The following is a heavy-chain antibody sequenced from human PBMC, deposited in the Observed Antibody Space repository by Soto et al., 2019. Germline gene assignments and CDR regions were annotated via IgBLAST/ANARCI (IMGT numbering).Heavy chain of an antibody. D-gene: IGHD3-3*01. CDR1: GYNFAGYW. CDR2: IYPSDSDT. V-gene: IGHV5-51*01. CDR3: ARGGVSTRTFDY. J-gene: IGHJ4*02. Sequence: PGESLKISCKGSGYNFAGYWIAWVRQMPGRGLELMGIIYPSDSDTRYRPSFQGQVTISADKSISSAYLQWSSLRASDTAMYYCARGGVSTRTFDYWGQGTPVTVSS.